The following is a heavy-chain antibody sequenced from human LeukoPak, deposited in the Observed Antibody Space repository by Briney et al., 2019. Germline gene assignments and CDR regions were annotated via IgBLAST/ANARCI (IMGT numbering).Heavy chain of an antibody. V-gene: IGHV1-2*04. D-gene: IGHD4-17*01. CDR2: INPNSGGT. CDR1: GYTFTGYY. J-gene: IGHJ6*02. Sequence: GASVKVSCKASGYTFTGYYMHWVRQAPGQGLEWMGWINPNSGGTNYAQKFQGWATMTRDTSISTAYMELSRLRSDDTAVYYCAREHGDYDNYYYGMDVWGQGTTVTVSS. CDR3: AREHGDYDNYYYGMDV.